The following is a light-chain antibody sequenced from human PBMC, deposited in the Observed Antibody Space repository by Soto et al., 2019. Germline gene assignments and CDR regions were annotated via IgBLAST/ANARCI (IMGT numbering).Light chain of an antibody. CDR3: QQRSNWLT. Sequence: EIVLTQYPATLSLTPCERATLSCRASQSVSRYLAWYQQKPGQAPRLLIYDASNRATGIPARFSGSGSGTDFTLTISSLEPEDVAVYYCQQRSNWLTFGQGTRLEIK. CDR1: QSVSRY. CDR2: DAS. J-gene: IGKJ5*01. V-gene: IGKV3-11*01.